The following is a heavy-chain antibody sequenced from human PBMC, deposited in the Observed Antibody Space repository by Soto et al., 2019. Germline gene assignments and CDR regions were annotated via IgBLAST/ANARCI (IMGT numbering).Heavy chain of an antibody. CDR1: GCIFSDHA. V-gene: IGHV3-23*01. CDR3: ARDTAQTSYYYYGMDV. D-gene: IGHD5-18*01. J-gene: IGHJ6*02. Sequence: PEGSLRLSCEASGCIFSDHAMSWGRQAPGKGLEWVSAISGNGIATYYADSVKGRVTISRDNSKNTLYLQMNSLRAEDTAVYSCARDTAQTSYYYYGMDVWGEGITVTVS. CDR2: ISGNGIAT.